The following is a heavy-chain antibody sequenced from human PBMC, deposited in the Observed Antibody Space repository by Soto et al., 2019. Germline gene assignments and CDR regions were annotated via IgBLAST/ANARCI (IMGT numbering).Heavy chain of an antibody. CDR3: ATTPTDRYGEQFDY. J-gene: IGHJ4*02. CDR1: GFTFSSYA. D-gene: IGHD4-17*01. V-gene: IGHV3-23*01. CDR2: IGGSSGST. Sequence: GGSLRLSCAASGFTFSSYAMSWVRQAPGKGLEWVSAIGGSSGSTYYADSVKGRFTISRDNSKNTLYLQMNSLRAEDTAVYYCATTPTDRYGEQFDYWGQGTLVTVSS.